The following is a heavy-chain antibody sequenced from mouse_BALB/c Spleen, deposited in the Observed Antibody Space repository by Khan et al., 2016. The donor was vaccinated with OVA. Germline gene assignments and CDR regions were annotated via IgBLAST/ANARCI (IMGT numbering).Heavy chain of an antibody. D-gene: IGHD1-1*01. J-gene: IGHJ4*01. Sequence: VQLQESGPGLVAPSESLSITCTVSGFSLDSFGVNWVRQPPGKGLEWLGVIWGDGNTNYHSGLKSRLTINKDNSKSQVILRLNSLQTYDTATYYCAKFTPHYDSMDSWGQGTSVTVSA. CDR1: GFSLDSFG. CDR3: AKFTPHYDSMDS. CDR2: IWGDGNT. V-gene: IGHV2-3*01.